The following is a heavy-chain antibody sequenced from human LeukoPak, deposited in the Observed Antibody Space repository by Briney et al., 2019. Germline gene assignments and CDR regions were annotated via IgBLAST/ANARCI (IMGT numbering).Heavy chain of an antibody. J-gene: IGHJ4*02. CDR3: AREGTS. CDR2: IKQDGSEK. D-gene: IGHD1-7*01. V-gene: IGHV3-7*01. CDR1: GFTFNNFW. Sequence: GGSLRLSCAAPGFTFNNFWMSWVRQAPGKGLEWVANIKQDGSEKYYVDSVKARFTISRDNAKKSVYLQMNSLRAEDTAVYYCAREGTSWGQGTLLTVSS.